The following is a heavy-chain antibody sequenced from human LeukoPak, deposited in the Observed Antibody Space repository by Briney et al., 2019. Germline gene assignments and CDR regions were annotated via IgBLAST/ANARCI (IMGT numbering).Heavy chain of an antibody. CDR1: GFTFSSYW. CDR2: IKKDGSEK. CDR3: TSGSHFDY. Sequence: GGSLRLSCIASGFTFSSYWMSWVRQAPGKGLEWVANIKKDGSEKYYVDSVKGRFTISRDNAKNSLYLQMNSLRAEDTAVYYCTSGSHFDYWGQGTLVTVSS. D-gene: IGHD3-10*01. J-gene: IGHJ4*02. V-gene: IGHV3-7*01.